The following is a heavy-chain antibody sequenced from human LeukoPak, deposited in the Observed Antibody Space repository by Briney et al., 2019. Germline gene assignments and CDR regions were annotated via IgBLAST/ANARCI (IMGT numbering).Heavy chain of an antibody. CDR3: ARGLLDGYTHPAAFDI. D-gene: IGHD5-24*01. CDR1: GGSISSYY. CDR2: IYYSGST. Sequence: PSETLPLTCTVSGGSISSYYWSWIRQPPGQGLEWIGYIYYSGSTNYNPSLKSRVTISVDTSKNQFSLKLSSVTAADTAVYYCARGLLDGYTHPAAFDIWGQGTMVTVSS. J-gene: IGHJ3*02. V-gene: IGHV4-59*01.